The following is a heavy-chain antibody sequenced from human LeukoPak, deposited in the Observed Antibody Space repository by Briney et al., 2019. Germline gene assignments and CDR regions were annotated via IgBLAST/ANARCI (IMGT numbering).Heavy chain of an antibody. J-gene: IGHJ4*02. D-gene: IGHD3-10*01. CDR1: EFTFSSYA. Sequence: GGSLRLSCAASEFTFSSYAMSWVRQAPGKGLEWVSAISGSGGSTYYADSVKGRFTISRDNSKNTLYLQMNSLRAEDTAVHYCAKDVRITMVRGVRGYFDYWGQGTLVTVSS. CDR2: ISGSGGST. V-gene: IGHV3-23*01. CDR3: AKDVRITMVRGVRGYFDY.